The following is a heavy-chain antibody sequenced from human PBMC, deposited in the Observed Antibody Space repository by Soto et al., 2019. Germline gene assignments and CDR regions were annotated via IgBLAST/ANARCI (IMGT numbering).Heavy chain of an antibody. CDR3: ARVDDSSGYTIPAPDY. CDR2: IDPSDSYT. CDR1: GYSFTSYW. Sequence: GESLKISCKGSGYSFTSYWISWVRQMPGKGLEWMGRIDPSDSYTNYSPSLQGHVTISADKSISTAYLQWSSLKASDTAMYYCARVDDSSGYTIPAPDYWGQGTLVTVSS. D-gene: IGHD3-22*01. J-gene: IGHJ4*02. V-gene: IGHV5-10-1*01.